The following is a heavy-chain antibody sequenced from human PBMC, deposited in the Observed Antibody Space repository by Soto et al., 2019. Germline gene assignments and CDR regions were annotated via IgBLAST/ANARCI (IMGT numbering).Heavy chain of an antibody. CDR3: ARAPAPWYFYY. V-gene: IGHV4-31*03. J-gene: IGHJ4*02. Sequence: QVQLQESGPGLVKPSQTLSLSCSVSGGSVGRGAFYWSWIRQHPGKGLEWIGYIYYSGSAYYNPSLKSRVTISLDTSQNQFSLKLTSVTVADTAVYYCARAPAPWYFYYWGQGTLVTVSS. CDR2: IYYSGSA. CDR1: GGSVGRGAFY.